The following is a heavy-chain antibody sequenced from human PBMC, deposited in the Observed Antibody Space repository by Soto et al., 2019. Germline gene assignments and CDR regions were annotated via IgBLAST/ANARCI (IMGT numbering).Heavy chain of an antibody. CDR2: IYGNDDK. V-gene: IGHV2-5*01. Sequence: QITLKGSGPTLVKPTQTLTLTCTFSGFSLSTSDLGVGWIRQPPGKALEWLALIYGNDDKRFSPSLKSRLTITKDTSKNQVVLTLTNVDPVDTATYYCAHAPGYFYGPRSYSEFDHWGQGTPVTVSS. CDR3: AHAPGYFYGPRSYSEFDH. J-gene: IGHJ4*02. CDR1: GFSLSTSDLG. D-gene: IGHD3-10*01.